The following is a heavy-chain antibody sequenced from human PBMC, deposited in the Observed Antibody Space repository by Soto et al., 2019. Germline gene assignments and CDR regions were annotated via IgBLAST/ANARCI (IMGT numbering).Heavy chain of an antibody. CDR2: ISPDGSVT. CDR3: ERGINYAMEV. Sequence: EVQLVESGGGSVQPGGSLRLSCAASGSTVSGHWMHWVRQEPGRGLVWVSIISPDGSVTTYADSVKGRFTISRDNAKNTLTLKMNSLRAADTAVYYCERGINYAMEVWGQGNTVTVSS. CDR1: GSTVSGHW. V-gene: IGHV3-74*01. J-gene: IGHJ6*02.